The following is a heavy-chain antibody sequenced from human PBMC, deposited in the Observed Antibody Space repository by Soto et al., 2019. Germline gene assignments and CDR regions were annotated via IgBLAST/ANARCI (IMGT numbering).Heavy chain of an antibody. CDR2: IYHSGST. V-gene: IGHV4-30-2*01. J-gene: IGHJ4*02. CDR1: GGSISSGDYS. CDR3: ARYRWLQPRFDY. D-gene: IGHD5-12*01. Sequence: QLQLQESGSGLVKPSQTLSLTCAVSGGSISSGDYSWTWIRQPPGKGLEWIGYIYHSGSTYYNPSLKSRVTISVDRSKNQFSLRLSSVTAADTAVYYCARYRWLQPRFDYWGQGTLVTVSS.